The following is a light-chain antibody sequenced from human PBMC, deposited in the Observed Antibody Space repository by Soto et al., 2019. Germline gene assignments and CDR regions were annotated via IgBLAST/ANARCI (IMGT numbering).Light chain of an antibody. CDR2: DAS. J-gene: IGKJ5*01. CDR1: QDIRKY. V-gene: IGKV1-33*01. CDR3: QQYDDYPIT. Sequence: DIQMTQSPSSLSASEGDRVTITCQASQDIRKYLNWYQQRPGKAPNLLIYDASNLETGVPSRFSGSGSGTDFTFTISSLQPEDFATYYCQQYDDYPITFGQGTRLEIK.